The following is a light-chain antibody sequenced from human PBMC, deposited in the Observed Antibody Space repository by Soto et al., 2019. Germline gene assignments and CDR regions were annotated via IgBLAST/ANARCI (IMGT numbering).Light chain of an antibody. V-gene: IGKV3-20*01. CDR3: QQYGSSPGT. J-gene: IGKJ1*01. CDR1: QSVSSSS. CDR2: DAS. Sequence: EIVLTQSPGTLSLSPGEXXXXXXXXSQSVSSSSLAWYQQKPGQAPRLLIYDASSRATGIPDRFSGSGSGTDFTLTISRLEPEDFAVYYCQQYGSSPGTFGQGTKVDIK.